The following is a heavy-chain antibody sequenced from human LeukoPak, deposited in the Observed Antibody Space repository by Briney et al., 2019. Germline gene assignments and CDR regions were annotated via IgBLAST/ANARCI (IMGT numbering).Heavy chain of an antibody. D-gene: IGHD3-3*01. Sequence: GGSLRLSCTASGFTFSNYWMHWVRQAPGKGLVGVSRINSEGGLTRYADSVKGRFTISRDNAKNTLFLQMNSLRAEDTAVYHCAREEVGFDYWGQGTLVTVSS. CDR3: AREEVGFDY. CDR2: INSEGGLT. CDR1: GFTFSNYW. V-gene: IGHV3-74*01. J-gene: IGHJ4*02.